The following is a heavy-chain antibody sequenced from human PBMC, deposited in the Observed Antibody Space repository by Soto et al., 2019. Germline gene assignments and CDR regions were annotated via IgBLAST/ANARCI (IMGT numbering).Heavy chain of an antibody. Sequence: SETLSLTCTVSGGSISSGDSYWSWIRQPPGKGLEWIGYIFYSGSTYYNPSLKSRVTISVNTSKNQFSLKLSAVTAADTAVYYCARYCSGGSCYPFDYWGQGTLVTVSS. CDR3: ARYCSGGSCYPFDY. CDR2: IFYSGST. V-gene: IGHV4-30-4*01. J-gene: IGHJ4*02. D-gene: IGHD2-15*01. CDR1: GGSISSGDSY.